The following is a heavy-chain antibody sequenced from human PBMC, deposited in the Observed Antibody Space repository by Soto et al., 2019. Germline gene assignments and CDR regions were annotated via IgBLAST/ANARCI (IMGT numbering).Heavy chain of an antibody. J-gene: IGHJ4*02. CDR2: ISYDGTDK. Sequence: QVQLVESGGGVVQPGRSLRLSCAASGFTFSNYGLHWVRQAPGKGLEWVALISYDGTDKYYADSVKGRFTISRDNSKNKLYLQMNSLRTEDTAVYYCAKGFGWNYLDYWGQGTLVTVSS. D-gene: IGHD1-1*01. CDR3: AKGFGWNYLDY. CDR1: GFTFSNYG. V-gene: IGHV3-30*18.